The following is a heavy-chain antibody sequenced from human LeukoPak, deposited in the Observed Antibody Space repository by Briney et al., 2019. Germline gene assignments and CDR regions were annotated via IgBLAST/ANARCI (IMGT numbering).Heavy chain of an antibody. Sequence: ASVKVSCKASGYTFTGYYMHWVRQAPGQGLEWMGWINPNSGGTNYAQKFQGRVTMTRDTSISTAYMELSRLRSDDTAVYYCARDQDATYYFDYWGQGTLVTVSS. CDR2: INPNSGGT. CDR3: ARDQDATYYFDY. CDR1: GYTFTGYY. V-gene: IGHV1-2*02. J-gene: IGHJ4*02.